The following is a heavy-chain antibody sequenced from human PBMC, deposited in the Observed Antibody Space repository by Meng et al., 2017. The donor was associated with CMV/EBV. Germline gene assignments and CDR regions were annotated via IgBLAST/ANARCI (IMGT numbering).Heavy chain of an antibody. J-gene: IGHJ4*02. CDR3: ARWYCSTTSCLFDY. CDR1: GFTFNTYE. V-gene: IGHV3-48*03. Sequence: GESLKISCTASGFTFNTYEMNWVRQAPGKGLEWVSYISSNGNTIFYADFVKGRFTVSRDNPKNSLYLQINSLRADDTAVYYCARWYCSTTSCLFDYWGQGALVTVSS. CDR2: ISSNGNTI. D-gene: IGHD2-2*01.